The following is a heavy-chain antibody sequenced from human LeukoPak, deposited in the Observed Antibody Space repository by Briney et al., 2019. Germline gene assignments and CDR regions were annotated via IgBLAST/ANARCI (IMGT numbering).Heavy chain of an antibody. J-gene: IGHJ3*02. V-gene: IGHV4-59*02. Sequence: SETLSLTCTVSGGSVSSYYWSWIRQLPGRGLEWIGYLSHSGSSDSNPSLKSRVTILVDTSKNQFSLKLTSVTAADTAVYYCARARYANAWYAFDIWGQGTMVTVSS. CDR3: ARARYANAWYAFDI. CDR1: GGSVSSYY. D-gene: IGHD2-2*01. CDR2: LSHSGSS.